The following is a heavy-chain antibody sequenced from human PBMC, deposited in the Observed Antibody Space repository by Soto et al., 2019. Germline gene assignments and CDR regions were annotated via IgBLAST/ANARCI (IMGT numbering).Heavy chain of an antibody. V-gene: IGHV3-30-3*01. J-gene: IGHJ4*02. CDR2: ISYDGSSK. Sequence: PGGSLRLSCAASGFTFSTFAMHWVRQAPGKGLEWVTLISYDGSSKYYADSVKGRFTISRDNSKNTLHLQMNSLRGEDTAVYYSARENTDWHFDYWGQGTLVTVSS. CDR3: ARENTDWHFDY. D-gene: IGHD3-9*01. CDR1: GFTFSTFA.